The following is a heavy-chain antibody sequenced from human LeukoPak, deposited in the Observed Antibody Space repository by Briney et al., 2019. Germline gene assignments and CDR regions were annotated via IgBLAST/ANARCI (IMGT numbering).Heavy chain of an antibody. J-gene: IGHJ4*02. Sequence: ASVKVSCKASGYTFTSYAMHWVRQAPGQRLEWMGWINAGNGNTKYSQKFQGRVTITRDTSASTAYMELSSLRSEDTAVYYCARTWFGELSQESYLDYWGQGTLVTVSS. CDR3: ARTWFGELSQESYLDY. CDR2: INAGNGNT. V-gene: IGHV1-3*01. D-gene: IGHD3-10*01. CDR1: GYTFTSYA.